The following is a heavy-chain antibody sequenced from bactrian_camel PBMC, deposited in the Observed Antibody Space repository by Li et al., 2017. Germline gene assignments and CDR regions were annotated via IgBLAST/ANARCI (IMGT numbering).Heavy chain of an antibody. J-gene: IGHJ4*01. D-gene: IGHD2*01. V-gene: IGHV3-3*01. CDR2: IRRSGGET. CDR3: AAALQPSDECLLIESRYQN. Sequence: VQLVESGGGSVQAGGFLRLSCKVSGHSRGSNCVGWYRLPPGRAPAEREGIAAIRRSGGETWYAGSVKGRFAISQDSATNTMYLQMTSLKPEDTAMYFCAAALQPSDECLLIESRYQNWGQGTQVTVS. CDR1: GHSRGSNC.